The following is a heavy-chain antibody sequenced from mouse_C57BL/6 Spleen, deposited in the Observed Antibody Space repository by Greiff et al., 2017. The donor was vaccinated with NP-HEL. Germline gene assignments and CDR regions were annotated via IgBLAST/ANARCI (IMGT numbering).Heavy chain of an antibody. CDR2: IYPGDGDT. V-gene: IGHV1-80*01. J-gene: IGHJ2*01. CDR3: ARESYYGSSPDY. D-gene: IGHD1-1*01. CDR1: GYAFSSYW. Sequence: VKLMESGAELVKPGASVKISCKASGYAFSSYWMNWVKQRPGKGLEWIGQIYPGDGDTNYNGKFKGKATLTADKSSSTAYMQLSSLTSEDSAVYFCARESYYGSSPDYWGQGTTLTVSS.